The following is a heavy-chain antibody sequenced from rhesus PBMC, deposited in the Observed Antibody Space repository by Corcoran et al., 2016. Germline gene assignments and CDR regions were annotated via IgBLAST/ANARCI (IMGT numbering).Heavy chain of an antibody. Sequence: QVQLQESGPGLLKPSETLSLTCAVSGASLSGGYGLGWLGQPPGQGGEGIGGIDSSSWNTDYNPSLRSRLTSSTDTAKNQFSLKRSAVTAADTAVYYCARDRNGYSSGRFDYWGQGVLVTVSS. J-gene: IGHJ4*01. CDR1: GASLSGGYG. D-gene: IGHD6-31*01. CDR3: ARDRNGYSSGRFDY. CDR2: IDSSSWNT. V-gene: IGHV4-127*01.